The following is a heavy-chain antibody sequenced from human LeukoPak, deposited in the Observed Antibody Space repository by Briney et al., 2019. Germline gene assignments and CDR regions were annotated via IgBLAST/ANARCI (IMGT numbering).Heavy chain of an antibody. Sequence: PGGSLRLSCAASGFTFSSYAMHWVRQAPGKGLEWVAVISYDGSNKYYADSVKGRFTISRDNSKNTLYLQMNSLRAEDTAVYYCAGYRAAGRTYWGQGTLATVSS. V-gene: IGHV3-30-3*01. CDR2: ISYDGSNK. J-gene: IGHJ4*02. D-gene: IGHD6-13*01. CDR3: AGYRAAGRTY. CDR1: GFTFSSYA.